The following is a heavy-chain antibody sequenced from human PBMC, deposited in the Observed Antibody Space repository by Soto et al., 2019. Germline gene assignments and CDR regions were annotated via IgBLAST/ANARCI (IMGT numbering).Heavy chain of an antibody. D-gene: IGHD3-16*01. Sequence: SETLSLTCTVSRDSMNNYYWSWIRQPPGKGLEWIGYIYYSGSTNYNPSLKSRVTISVDTSKNEFSLKLSSVTAADAAVYYCAGGPMGYDSWGQGTLVTVSS. V-gene: IGHV4-59*01. J-gene: IGHJ4*02. CDR2: IYYSGST. CDR1: RDSMNNYY. CDR3: AGGPMGYDS.